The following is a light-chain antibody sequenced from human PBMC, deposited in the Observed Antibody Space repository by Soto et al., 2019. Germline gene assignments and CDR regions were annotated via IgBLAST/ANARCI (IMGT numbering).Light chain of an antibody. J-gene: IGKJ4*01. CDR3: QQYNNLPRT. CDR1: QSVLYSSNNKNY. CDR2: AAS. Sequence: DIVMTQSPASLAVSLGERATINCKSSQSVLYSSNNKNYFAWYQQKPGKAPKLLIYAASSLQSGVPSRFSGSGSGTDFTLTISSLQSEDYAVYYCQQYNNLPRTFGGRTKVDI. V-gene: IGKV4-1*01.